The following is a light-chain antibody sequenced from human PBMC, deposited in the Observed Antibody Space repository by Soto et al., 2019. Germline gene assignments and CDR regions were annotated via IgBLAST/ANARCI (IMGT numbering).Light chain of an antibody. CDR1: SSDVGGYNY. CDR2: EVS. CDR3: SSYSGTNYPYV. J-gene: IGLJ1*01. Sequence: QSVLTQPPSAYGSFGQSVTISCTGTSSDVGGYNYVSWYQQHPGKAPKLMIYEVSERPSGVPDRFSGSKSGNTASLTVSGLQADDEADYYCSSYSGTNYPYVFGTGTKVTVL. V-gene: IGLV2-8*01.